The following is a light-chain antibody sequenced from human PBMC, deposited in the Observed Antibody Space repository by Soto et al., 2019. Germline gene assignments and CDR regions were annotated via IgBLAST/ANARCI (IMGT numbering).Light chain of an antibody. J-gene: IGLJ1*01. V-gene: IGLV2-23*02. CDR2: EVS. Sequence: QSVLTQPASVSGSPGQSLTISCTRTSSDVGSYNLVSWYQQHPGKAPKLMIYEVSERPSGVSNRFSGSKSGDTASLTISGLQAEDEADYYCCAYAGGTSYVFGTGTKVTVL. CDR3: CAYAGGTSYV. CDR1: SSDVGSYNL.